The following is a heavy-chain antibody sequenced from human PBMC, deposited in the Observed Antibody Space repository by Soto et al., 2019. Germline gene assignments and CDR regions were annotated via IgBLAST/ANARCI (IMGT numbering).Heavy chain of an antibody. CDR2: FYSGGST. D-gene: IGHD3-22*01. J-gene: IGHJ1*01. Sequence: EVRLVESGGGWIQPGGSLRLYCAASGFTVSSNYMSWVRQAPGKGLEWVSVFYSGGSTYYADSVEGRFTISRDNSKNSLYLQMNSLRAEDTAVYYCARDRVESGYPEYFQHWGQGTLVTVSS. V-gene: IGHV3-53*01. CDR1: GFTVSSNY. CDR3: ARDRVESGYPEYFQH.